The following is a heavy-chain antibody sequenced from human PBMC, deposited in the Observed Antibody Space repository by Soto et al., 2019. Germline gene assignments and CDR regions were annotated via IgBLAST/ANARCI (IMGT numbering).Heavy chain of an antibody. V-gene: IGHV1-2*02. J-gene: IGHJ4*02. CDR2: INPTTGGT. D-gene: IGHD5-18*01. CDR1: GYSFVGYY. CDR3: ARKIREYNFDY. Sequence: QVQLVQSGAEVKEPGASVNVSCKVSGYSFVGYYLHWMRQAPGQGLEWLGWINPTTGGTNYPQKFQGRVTMTRDTSISTAYMELSSLRSDDTAVYSCARKIREYNFDYWGQGTLVTVSS.